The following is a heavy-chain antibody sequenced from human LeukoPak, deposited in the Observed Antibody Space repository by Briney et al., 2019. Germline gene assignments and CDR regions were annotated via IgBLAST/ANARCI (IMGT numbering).Heavy chain of an antibody. V-gene: IGHV3-23*01. D-gene: IGHD4-23*01. J-gene: IGHJ4*02. CDR2: ISGSGGST. Sequence: GGSLRLSCAASGFTFSSYAMSWVRQAPGKGLEWVSAISGSGGSTYYADSVKGRFTIPRDNAKNSLYLQMNSLRAVDTAVYYCARDYGGSSPFDYWGQGTLVTVSS. CDR1: GFTFSSYA. CDR3: ARDYGGSSPFDY.